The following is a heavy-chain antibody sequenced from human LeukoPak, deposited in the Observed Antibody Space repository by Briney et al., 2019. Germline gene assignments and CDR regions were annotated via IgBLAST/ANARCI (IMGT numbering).Heavy chain of an antibody. Sequence: GGSLRLSCAASAFSFSSYNMNWVRQTPGKGLVWVSRINTDGSTTTYADSVKGRFTISRDNAKSTLYLQMNSLRAEDTAVYYCARDGYHDSSGYFRFDYWGQGTLVTVSS. CDR1: AFSFSSYN. V-gene: IGHV3-74*01. D-gene: IGHD3-22*01. J-gene: IGHJ4*02. CDR3: ARDGYHDSSGYFRFDY. CDR2: INTDGSTT.